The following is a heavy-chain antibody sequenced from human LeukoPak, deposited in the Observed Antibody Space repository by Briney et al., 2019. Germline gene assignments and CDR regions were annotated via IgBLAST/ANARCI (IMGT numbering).Heavy chain of an antibody. CDR3: ARGRGRGDY. V-gene: IGHV1-46*01. Sequence: ASVEVSCKASGYTFTTYYMHWVRQAPGQGLEWMGIINPNGAGTTYAQKFQGRVTMTRDTSTSTVYMELSSLTSEDTAVYFCARGRGRGDYWGQGTLVTVSS. D-gene: IGHD3-10*01. CDR2: INPNGAGT. J-gene: IGHJ4*02. CDR1: GYTFTTYY.